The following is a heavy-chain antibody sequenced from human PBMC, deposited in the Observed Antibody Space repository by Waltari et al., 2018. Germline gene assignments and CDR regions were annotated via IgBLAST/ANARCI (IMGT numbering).Heavy chain of an antibody. D-gene: IGHD3-10*01. J-gene: IGHJ4*02. V-gene: IGHV4-34*01. CDR1: GGPFRGFF. CDR3: ARRNYYGSGNYSYFFDY. CDR2: ISHGGTT. Sequence: QVQLQQWGAGLLKPSETLSLTCAVYGGPFRGFFWSWIRQLPGGGLEWIGEISHGGTTHYNPSLKSRVSISLGTSKTQFSLKLNSVTAADTAIYYCARRNYYGSGNYSYFFDYWGQGTLVSVSS.